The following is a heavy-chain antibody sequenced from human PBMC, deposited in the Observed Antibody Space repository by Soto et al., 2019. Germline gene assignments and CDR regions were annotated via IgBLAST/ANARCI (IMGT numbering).Heavy chain of an antibody. V-gene: IGHV4-39*01. Sequence: QLQLQESGPGLVKPSETLSLTCTVSGGSISSSSYYWGWIRQPPGKGLEWIGSIYYSGSTYYNPSLTGRVTISVDTSKNQFSLKLSSVTAADTAVYYCARPPRSWYFDAFDIWGQGTMVTVSS. CDR3: ARPPRSWYFDAFDI. CDR2: IYYSGST. J-gene: IGHJ3*02. D-gene: IGHD6-13*01. CDR1: GGSISSSSYY.